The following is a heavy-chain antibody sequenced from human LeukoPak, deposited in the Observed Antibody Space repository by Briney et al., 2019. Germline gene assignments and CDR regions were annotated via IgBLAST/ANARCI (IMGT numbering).Heavy chain of an antibody. CDR1: GGSISSYY. CDR3: ARGANDFWSGYQGYYVDV. CDR2: IYTSGST. Sequence: SETLSLTCTVSGGSISSYYWSSIRQPAGKGPEWIGRIYTSGSTNYNPSLKSRVTMSVDTSKNQFSLKLSSVTAADTAVYYCARGANDFWSGYQGYYVDVWGKGTTVTVSS. V-gene: IGHV4-4*07. D-gene: IGHD3-3*01. J-gene: IGHJ6*03.